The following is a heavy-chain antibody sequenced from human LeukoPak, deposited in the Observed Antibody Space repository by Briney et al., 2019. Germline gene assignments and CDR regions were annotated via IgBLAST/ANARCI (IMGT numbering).Heavy chain of an antibody. CDR3: ARGLDCSSTSCYTYYYYMDV. D-gene: IGHD2-2*01. J-gene: IGHJ6*03. CDR2: IYYSGST. CDR1: GGSISSGDYY. Sequence: PSETLSLTCTVSGGSISSGDYYWSWIRQPPGKGLEWIGYIYYSGSTYYNPSLKGRVTISVDTSKNQFSLKLSSVTAADTAVYYCARGLDCSSTSCYTYYYYMDVWGKGTTVTVSS. V-gene: IGHV4-30-4*08.